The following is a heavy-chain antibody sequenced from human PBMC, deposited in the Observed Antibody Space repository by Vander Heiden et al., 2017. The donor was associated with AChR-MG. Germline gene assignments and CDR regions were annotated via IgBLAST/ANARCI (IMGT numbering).Heavy chain of an antibody. J-gene: IGHJ4*02. CDR1: GFTFSSYA. V-gene: IGHV3-23*01. D-gene: IGHD3-22*01. Sequence: EVQLLESGGGLVQPGGSLRLSCAASGFTFSSYAMSWVRQAPGKGLEWVSAISGSGGSTYYADSVKGRFTISRDNSKNTLYLQMNSLRAEDTAVYYCAKDRKALHYYDSSGLRGYFDYWGQGTLVTVSS. CDR2: ISGSGGST. CDR3: AKDRKALHYYDSSGLRGYFDY.